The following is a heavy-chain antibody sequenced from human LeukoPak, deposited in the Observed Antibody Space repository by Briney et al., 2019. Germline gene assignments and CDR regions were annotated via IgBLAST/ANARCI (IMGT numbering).Heavy chain of an antibody. V-gene: IGHV1-2*02. J-gene: IGHJ5*02. CDR3: ARGCPARSSSGCWFDP. D-gene: IGHD6-19*01. CDR1: GYTFTGYY. CDR2: INPNSGGT. Sequence: ASVKVSCKASGYTFTGYYMHWVRQAPGQGLVWMGWINPNSGGTNYAQKFQGRVTMTRDTSISTAYMELSRLRSDDTAVYYCARGCPARSSSGCWFDPWGQGTLVTVSS.